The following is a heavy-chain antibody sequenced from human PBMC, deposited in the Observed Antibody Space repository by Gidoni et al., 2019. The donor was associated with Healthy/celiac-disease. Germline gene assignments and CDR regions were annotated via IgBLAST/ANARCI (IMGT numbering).Heavy chain of an antibody. CDR2: ISGSGGST. CDR1: GFTFSSYA. D-gene: IGHD3-22*01. V-gene: IGHV3-23*01. Sequence: EVQLLESGGGLVQPGGSLRLSCAASGFTFSSYAMSWVRQAPGKWLEWVSAISGSGGSTYYADSVKGRFTISRDNSKNTLYLQMNSLRAEDTAVYYCAKTSTRYYYDSSGYYFAWFDPWGQGTLVTVSS. CDR3: AKTSTRYYYDSSGYYFAWFDP. J-gene: IGHJ5*02.